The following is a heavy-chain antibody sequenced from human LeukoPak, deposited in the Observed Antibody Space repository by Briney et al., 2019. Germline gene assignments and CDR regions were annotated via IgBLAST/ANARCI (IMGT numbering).Heavy chain of an antibody. CDR2: IYYSGST. V-gene: IGHV4-39*07. J-gene: IGHJ6*02. D-gene: IGHD6-19*01. CDR1: GGSISSYY. Sequence: SETLSLTCTVSGGSISSYYWSWIRQPPGKGLEWIGSIYYSGSTYYNPSLKSRVTISVDTSKNQFSLKLSSVTAADTAVYYCARVGTPVAGNYYYGMDVWGQGTTVTVSS. CDR3: ARVGTPVAGNYYYGMDV.